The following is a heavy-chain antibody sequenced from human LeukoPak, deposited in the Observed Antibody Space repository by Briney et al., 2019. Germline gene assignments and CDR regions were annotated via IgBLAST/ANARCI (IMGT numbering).Heavy chain of an antibody. J-gene: IGHJ4*02. CDR3: ADTPGYCSGGSCARAIDY. CDR1: GFTFSSYA. V-gene: IGHV3-23*01. D-gene: IGHD2-15*01. Sequence: PGASLRLSCAVSGFTFSSYAMSWVRQAPGKGLEWVSAISGSGGSTYYADSVKGRFTISRDNSKNTLYLQMNSLRAEDTAVYYCADTPGYCSGGSCARAIDYWGQGTLVTVSS. CDR2: ISGSGGST.